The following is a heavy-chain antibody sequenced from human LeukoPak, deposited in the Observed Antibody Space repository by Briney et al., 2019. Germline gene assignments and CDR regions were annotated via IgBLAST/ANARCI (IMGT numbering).Heavy chain of an antibody. V-gene: IGHV4-39*01. Sequence: SETLSLTCTVSGGSISSSSYYWGWIRQPPGKGLEWIGSIYYSGSTYYNPSLKSRVTISVDTSKNQFFLKLSSVTAADTAVYYCARHEGWTPYYYYMDVWGKGTTVTVSS. CDR1: GGSISSSSYY. CDR2: IYYSGST. D-gene: IGHD6-19*01. J-gene: IGHJ6*03. CDR3: ARHEGWTPYYYYMDV.